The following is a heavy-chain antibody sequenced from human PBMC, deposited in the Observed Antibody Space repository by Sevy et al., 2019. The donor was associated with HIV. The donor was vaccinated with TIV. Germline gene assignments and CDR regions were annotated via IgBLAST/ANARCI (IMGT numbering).Heavy chain of an antibody. CDR3: ARVVTIFGRSMDV. V-gene: IGHV4-31*03. J-gene: IGHJ6*02. Sequence: SETLSLTCTVAGVSISIANHYWSWIRQHPGKGLEWIGYIYYSGSTYYNPSLKSRVTISVDTSKNQFSLKLSSVTAADTAVYYCARVVTIFGRSMDVWGQGTTVTVSS. CDR1: GVSISIANHY. CDR2: IYYSGST. D-gene: IGHD3-3*01.